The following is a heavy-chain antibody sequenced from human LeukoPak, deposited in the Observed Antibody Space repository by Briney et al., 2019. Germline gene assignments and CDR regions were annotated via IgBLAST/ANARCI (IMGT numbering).Heavy chain of an antibody. CDR2: IYYSGST. V-gene: IGHV4-31*03. J-gene: IGHJ4*02. CDR1: GGSISSGGYY. CDR3: ARLKSFGIHFYFDY. D-gene: IGHD1-14*01. Sequence: PSETLSLTCTVPGGSISSGGYYWSWIRQHTGKGLEWIVYIYYSGSTYYNPTLKSRFTISVNTTKNKLSLKLSSVTAADTAVYYCARLKSFGIHFYFDYCGQGTLVTVSS.